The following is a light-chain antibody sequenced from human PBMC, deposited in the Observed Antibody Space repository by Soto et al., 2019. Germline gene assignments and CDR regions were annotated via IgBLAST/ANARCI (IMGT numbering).Light chain of an antibody. CDR3: AAWDDSLKAYV. V-gene: IGLV1-36*01. CDR2: YDD. J-gene: IGLJ1*01. Sequence: QSVLTQPPSVSEAPRQRVTISCSGSSSNIGNNAVNWYQQLPGQAPKIVIYYDDLLTSGVSDRFSGSKSGTSASLAISDVQSDDEADYYCAAWDDSLKAYVFGPGTKLTVL. CDR1: SSNIGNNA.